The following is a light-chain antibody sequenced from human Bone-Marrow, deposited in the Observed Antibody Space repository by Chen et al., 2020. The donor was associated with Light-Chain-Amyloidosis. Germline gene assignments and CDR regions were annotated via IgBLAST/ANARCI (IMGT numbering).Light chain of an antibody. J-gene: IGKJ3*01. CDR1: RPISFF. Sequence: IQMTQSPSSLSASVGDRVSLTCRASRPISFFLAWYQQKPGRLPRLLIYAARTLQSGVPSLFSGSTSGTDFTLTISRLQPEDVATYYCQNYYSAPFTFGPGTKVDIK. V-gene: IGKV1-27*01. CDR3: QNYYSAPFT. CDR2: AAR.